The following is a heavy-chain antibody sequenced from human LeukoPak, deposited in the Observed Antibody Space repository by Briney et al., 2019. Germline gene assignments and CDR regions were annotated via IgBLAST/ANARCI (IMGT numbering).Heavy chain of an antibody. D-gene: IGHD1-26*01. CDR1: GSTFSSYS. CDR2: ISSSSSYI. V-gene: IGHV3-21*01. CDR3: AAASGFRGNY. J-gene: IGHJ4*02. Sequence: GGSLRLSCAASGSTFSSYSMNWVRQAPGKGLEWVSSISSSSSYIYYADSVKGRFTISRDNAKNSLYLQMNSLRAEDTAVYYCAAASGFRGNYWGLGTLVTVSS.